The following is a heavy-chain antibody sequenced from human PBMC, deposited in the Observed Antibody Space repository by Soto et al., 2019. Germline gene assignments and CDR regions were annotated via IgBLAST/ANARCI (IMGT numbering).Heavy chain of an antibody. CDR2: INHSGST. D-gene: IGHD4-17*01. Sequence: QVQLQQWGAGLLKPSETLSLTCAVYGGSFSGYYWSWIRQPPGKGLEWIGEINHSGSTNYNPSLRRRXXIXVXXAKNQFPLKLSSVTAADTAVYYCASLPYGDYSPAYWGQGTLVTVSS. V-gene: IGHV4-34*01. J-gene: IGHJ4*02. CDR1: GGSFSGYY. CDR3: ASLPYGDYSPAY.